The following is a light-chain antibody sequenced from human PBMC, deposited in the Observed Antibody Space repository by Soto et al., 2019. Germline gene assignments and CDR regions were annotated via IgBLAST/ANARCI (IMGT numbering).Light chain of an antibody. CDR2: DVG. V-gene: IGLV2-11*01. Sequence: VLHQPRSVSVSPGQAVTISCTGTSRDVGGCNYVSWYQQHPAKAPKLMIYDVGKRRPWVPDTFSGSKSDNTASLTISVLQAEHEADYSCCSYTGSYTRVFGTGTHVTVL. J-gene: IGLJ1*01. CDR3: CSYTGSYTRV. CDR1: SRDVGGCNY.